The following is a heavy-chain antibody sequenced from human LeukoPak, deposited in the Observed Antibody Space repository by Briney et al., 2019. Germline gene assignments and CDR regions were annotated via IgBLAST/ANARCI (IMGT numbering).Heavy chain of an antibody. V-gene: IGHV3-48*01. CDR2: ISSSSSTT. Sequence: GGSLRLSCAASGFTFSSYSMNWVRQAPGKGLEWVSYISSSSSTTYYADSVKGRFTISRDNAKNSLYLQMNSLRAEDTAVYYCARANTPYYDFWSGYRHDAFDIWGQGTMVTVSS. CDR3: ARANTPYYDFWSGYRHDAFDI. CDR1: GFTFSSYS. J-gene: IGHJ3*02. D-gene: IGHD3-3*01.